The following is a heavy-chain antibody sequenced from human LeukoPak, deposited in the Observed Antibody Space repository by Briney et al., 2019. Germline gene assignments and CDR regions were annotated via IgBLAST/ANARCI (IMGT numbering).Heavy chain of an antibody. CDR3: AILLADAFDI. J-gene: IGHJ3*02. CDR1: GFTFSSYA. CDR2: ISYDGSNK. V-gene: IGHV3-30-3*01. Sequence: GGSLRLSCAASGFTFSSYAMHWVRQAPGKGLEWVAVISYDGSNKYYADSVKGRFTISRDNSKNTLYLQMNSLRAEDTAVYYCAILLADAFDIWGQGTMVTVSS.